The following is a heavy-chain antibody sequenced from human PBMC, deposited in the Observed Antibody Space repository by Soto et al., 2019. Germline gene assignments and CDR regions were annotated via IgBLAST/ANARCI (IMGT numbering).Heavy chain of an antibody. V-gene: IGHV1-2*04. J-gene: IGHJ6*02. D-gene: IGHD3-10*01. CDR2: INPNSGGT. CDR3: ARDRKFITMVRGVTYGMDV. Sequence: ASVKVSCKASGYTFTGYYMHWVRQAPGQGLEWMGWINPNSGGTNYAQKFQGWVTMTRDTSISTAYMELSRLRSADTAVYYCARDRKFITMVRGVTYGMDVWGQGTTVTVSS. CDR1: GYTFTGYY.